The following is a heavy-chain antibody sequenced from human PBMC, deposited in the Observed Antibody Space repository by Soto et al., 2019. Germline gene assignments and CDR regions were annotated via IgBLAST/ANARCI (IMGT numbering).Heavy chain of an antibody. CDR2: VSSSGRHK. D-gene: IGHD2-8*01. CDR3: ARRHCTTGVCPFDY. V-gene: IGHV3-21*01. Sequence: EVQLVESGGGRVKPGESRRLSWEASGFPLSSDSMSWIRQAPGKGLKWVSSVSSSGRHKYYSDSVKGRFTISRDNAKNSLDLQMDSLSAEDTAVYYCARRHCTTGVCPFDYWGQGTLVTVS. J-gene: IGHJ4*02. CDR1: GFPLSSDS.